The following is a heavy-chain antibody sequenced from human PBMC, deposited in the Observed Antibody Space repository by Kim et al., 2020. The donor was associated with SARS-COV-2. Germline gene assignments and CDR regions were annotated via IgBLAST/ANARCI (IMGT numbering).Heavy chain of an antibody. Sequence: GGSLRLSCAASGFTFSSYGMHWVRQAPGKGLEWVAVISYDGSNKYYADSVKGRFTISRDNSKNTLYLQMNSLRAEDTAVYYCAKTYGSVDYWGQGTLVTVSS. CDR2: ISYDGSNK. CDR3: AKTYGSVDY. V-gene: IGHV3-30*18. CDR1: GFTFSSYG. J-gene: IGHJ4*02. D-gene: IGHD3-10*01.